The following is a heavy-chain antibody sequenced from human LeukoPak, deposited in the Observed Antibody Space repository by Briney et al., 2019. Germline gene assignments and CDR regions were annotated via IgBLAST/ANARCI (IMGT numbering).Heavy chain of an antibody. D-gene: IGHD1-26*01. Sequence: GGSLRLSRAASGFTFSSYWMHWVRHAPGKGLVWVSRINSDGSSTSYADSVKGRFTISRDNAKNTLYLQMNSLRAEDTAVYYCASRLRVGATPAFDIWGQGTMVTVSS. CDR3: ASRLRVGATPAFDI. CDR2: INSDGSST. J-gene: IGHJ3*02. V-gene: IGHV3-74*01. CDR1: GFTFSSYW.